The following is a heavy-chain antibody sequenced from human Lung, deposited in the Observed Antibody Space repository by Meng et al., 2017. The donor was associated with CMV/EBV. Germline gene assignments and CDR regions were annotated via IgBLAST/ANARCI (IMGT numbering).Heavy chain of an antibody. CDR1: GFTLSSFW. V-gene: IGHV3-7*01. D-gene: IGHD6-19*01. CDR2: IKQDGSEK. Sequence: GGSLRLXCAASGFTLSSFWMSWVRQAPGKGLEWVANIKQDGSEKYYVDSVKGRFTISRDDAKNSLYLQMNGLRAEDTAVYYCARVSGIAVGGTLGFGYYYYGMDVXGQGXTVTVSS. CDR3: ARVSGIAVGGTLGFGYYYYGMDV. J-gene: IGHJ6*02.